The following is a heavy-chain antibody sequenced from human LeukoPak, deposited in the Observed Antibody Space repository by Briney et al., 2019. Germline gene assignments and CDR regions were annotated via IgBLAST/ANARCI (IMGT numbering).Heavy chain of an antibody. J-gene: IGHJ4*02. Sequence: PGGSLRLSCAASGFTFSSYEMNWVRQAPGKGLEWVSYISHSGSTKYYADSVSGRFSIYRDNAKNSLYLQMNSLRAEDTAVYYCARVQKSRKSVASAVDCWGQGTVVIVSS. CDR2: ISHSGSTK. V-gene: IGHV3-48*03. CDR3: ARVQKSRKSVASAVDC. D-gene: IGHD5-12*01. CDR1: GFTFSSYE.